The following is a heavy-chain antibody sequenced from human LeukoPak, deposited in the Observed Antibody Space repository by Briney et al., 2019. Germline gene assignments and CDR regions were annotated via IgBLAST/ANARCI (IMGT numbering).Heavy chain of an antibody. CDR3: AHYGSGSYPHRYFDY. CDR2: IYYSGST. Sequence: ASETLSLTCTVSGGSISSSSYYWGWIRQPPGKGLEWIGSIYYSGSTYYNPSLKSRVTISVDTSKNQFSLKLSSVTAADTAVYYCAHYGSGSYPHRYFDYWGQGTLVTVSS. CDR1: GGSISSSSYY. D-gene: IGHD3-10*01. J-gene: IGHJ4*02. V-gene: IGHV4-39*07.